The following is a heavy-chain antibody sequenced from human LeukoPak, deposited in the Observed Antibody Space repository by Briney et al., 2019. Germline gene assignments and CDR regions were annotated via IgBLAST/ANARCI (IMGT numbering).Heavy chain of an antibody. D-gene: IGHD3-10*01. CDR3: ARDLDPYYYGSGSQGFDY. V-gene: IGHV3-7*01. J-gene: IGHJ4*02. CDR2: IKEDGSER. Sequence: GGSLRLSCVASGFTFSNSWMSWVRQAPGKGLEWVANIKEDGSERYYVDSVKGRFTISRDNAKISLFLQMNSLRAEDTAVYYCARDLDPYYYGSGSQGFDYWGQGTLVTVSS. CDR1: GFTFSNSW.